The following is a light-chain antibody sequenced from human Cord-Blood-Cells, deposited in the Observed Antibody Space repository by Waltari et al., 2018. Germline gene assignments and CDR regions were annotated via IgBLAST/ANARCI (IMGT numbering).Light chain of an antibody. CDR1: QSVSSN. J-gene: IGKJ4*01. CDR2: GAS. CDR3: QQYNNWPLT. V-gene: IGKV3-15*01. Sequence: EIVMTQSPATLSVSPGERATLPSRASQSVSSNLAWYQQKPGQAPRLLIYGASTRATGIPARFSGSGSGTEFTLTISSLQSEDFAVYYCQQYNNWPLTFGGGTKVEIK.